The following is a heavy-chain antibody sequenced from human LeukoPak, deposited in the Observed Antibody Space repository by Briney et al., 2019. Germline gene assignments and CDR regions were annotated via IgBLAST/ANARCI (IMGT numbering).Heavy chain of an antibody. CDR2: INHSGST. D-gene: IGHD6-13*01. CDR1: GGSFSGYY. Sequence: SETLSLTCAVYGGSFSGYYWSWIRQPPGKGLEWIGEINHSGSTNYNPSLKSRVTISVNTSKNQFSLKLSSVTAADTAVYYCARGLNPLSSWFSYWGQGTLVTVSS. J-gene: IGHJ4*02. V-gene: IGHV4-34*01. CDR3: ARGLNPLSSWFSY.